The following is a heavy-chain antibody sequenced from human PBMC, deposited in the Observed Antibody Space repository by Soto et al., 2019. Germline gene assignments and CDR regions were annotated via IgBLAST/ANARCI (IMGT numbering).Heavy chain of an antibody. V-gene: IGHV3-23*01. J-gene: IGHJ4*02. Sequence: GGSLRLSCAVSGFTFSSSVMYWVRQAPGKGLEWVSSISGSGGTTYYADSVKGRFTISRDNSKNTLYLQMNSLTAEDTAMYYCAKRSELRYFDYWGQGSLVTVSS. CDR3: AKRSELRYFDY. CDR2: ISGSGGTT. D-gene: IGHD1-7*01. CDR1: GFTFSSSV.